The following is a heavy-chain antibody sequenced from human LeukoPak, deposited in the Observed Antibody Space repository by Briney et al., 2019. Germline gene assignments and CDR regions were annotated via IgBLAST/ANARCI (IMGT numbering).Heavy chain of an antibody. J-gene: IGHJ3*02. CDR3: ATQTPSNGPHDAFDI. CDR1: GGSFSGYY. V-gene: IGHV4-34*01. CDR2: INHSGST. D-gene: IGHD2-8*01. Sequence: PSETLSVTWAVYGGSFSGYYWSWIRQPPGNGLEWIGEINHSGSTNYNPSLKSRVTISVNTSKNQFSLKLSSVTAADTAVYYCATQTPSNGPHDAFDIWGQGTMVTVSS.